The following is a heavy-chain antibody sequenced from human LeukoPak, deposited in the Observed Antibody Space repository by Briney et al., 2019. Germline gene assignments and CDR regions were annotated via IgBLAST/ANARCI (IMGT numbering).Heavy chain of an antibody. J-gene: IGHJ4*02. Sequence: SQTLSLTCTVSGGSISSGDYYWSWIRQPPGKGLEWIGYIYYSGSTYYNPSLKSRVTISVDTSKNQFSLELSSVTAADTAVYYCARASPMWSRTIDDYWGQGTLVTVSS. CDR3: ARASPMWSRTIDDY. CDR1: GGSISSGDYY. D-gene: IGHD1-1*01. V-gene: IGHV4-30-4*01. CDR2: IYYSGST.